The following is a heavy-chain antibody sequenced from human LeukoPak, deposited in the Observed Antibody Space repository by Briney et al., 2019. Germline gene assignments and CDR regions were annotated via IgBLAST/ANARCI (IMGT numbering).Heavy chain of an antibody. CDR1: GGSFSGYY. CDR3: ARHPIVLMVYAYGMDV. V-gene: IGHV4-34*01. J-gene: IGHJ6*02. CDR2: INHSGST. Sequence: SETLSLTCAVYGGSFSGYYWSWIRQPPGKGLEWIGEINHSGSTNYNPSLKSRVTISVDTSKNQFSLKLSSVTAADTAVYYCARHPIVLMVYAYGMDVWGQGTTVTVSS. D-gene: IGHD2-8*01.